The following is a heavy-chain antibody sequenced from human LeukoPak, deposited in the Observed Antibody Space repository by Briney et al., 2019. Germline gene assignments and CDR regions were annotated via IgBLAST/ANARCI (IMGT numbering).Heavy chain of an antibody. CDR1: GGSFSGYY. D-gene: IGHD6-19*01. Sequence: SETLSLTCAVYGGSFSGYYWSWIRQPPGKGLEWIGEINHSGSTNYNPSLKSRVTISVDTSKNQFSLKLSSVTAADTAVYYCARGRVSGWFPFDYWGQGTLVTASS. V-gene: IGHV4-34*01. J-gene: IGHJ4*02. CDR3: ARGRVSGWFPFDY. CDR2: INHSGST.